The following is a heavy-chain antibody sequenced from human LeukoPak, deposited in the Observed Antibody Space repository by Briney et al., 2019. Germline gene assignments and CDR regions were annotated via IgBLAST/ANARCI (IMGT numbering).Heavy chain of an antibody. CDR3: AKDITHDTVMFSFAS. Sequence: GGSLRLSCAASGFTFDDYAMHWVRQTPRKGLEWVSGNSWNSGNIGYADSVKGRFTISRDNARNSLYLQMNSLRAEDTALYYCAKDITHDTVMFSFASWGQGTLVTVSS. CDR1: GFTFDDYA. J-gene: IGHJ4*02. D-gene: IGHD5-18*01. V-gene: IGHV3-9*01. CDR2: NSWNSGNI.